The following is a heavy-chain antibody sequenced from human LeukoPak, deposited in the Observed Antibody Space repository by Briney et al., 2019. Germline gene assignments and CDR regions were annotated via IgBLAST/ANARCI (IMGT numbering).Heavy chain of an antibody. Sequence: GGSLRLSCAASGFTFSSYSMNWVRQAPGKGLEWVSYISSSSSTIYYADSVKGRFTISRDNAKNSLYLQMNSLRAEDTAVYYCARTHIAAAGTDRMSWDFDYWGQGTLVTVSS. D-gene: IGHD6-13*01. CDR2: ISSSSSTI. CDR3: ARTHIAAAGTDRMSWDFDY. J-gene: IGHJ4*02. CDR1: GFTFSSYS. V-gene: IGHV3-48*01.